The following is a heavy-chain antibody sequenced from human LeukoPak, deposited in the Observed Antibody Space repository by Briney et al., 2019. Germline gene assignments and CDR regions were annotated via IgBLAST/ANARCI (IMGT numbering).Heavy chain of an antibody. V-gene: IGHV4-30-2*01. J-gene: IGHJ4*02. CDR2: IYHSGST. Sequence: SRTLSLTCAVSDGSIRSGGYSRSSIRQPPGKGLEWIGYIYHSGSTYYNPSLKSRVTISVDRSKNKFSLKLSSVTAADTAVYYCARLVAATGNFDYWGQGTLVTVSS. D-gene: IGHD6-13*01. CDR1: DGSIRSGGYS. CDR3: ARLVAATGNFDY.